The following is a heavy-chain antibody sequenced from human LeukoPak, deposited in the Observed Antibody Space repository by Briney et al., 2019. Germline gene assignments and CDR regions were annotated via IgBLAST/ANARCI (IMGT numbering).Heavy chain of an antibody. D-gene: IGHD2-2*01. V-gene: IGHV1-8*01. CDR1: GYTFTSYD. Sequence: ASVKVSCKASGYTFTSYDINWVRQATGQGLEWMGWMNPNSGNTGYAQKFQGRVTMTRNTSISTAYMELSSLRSEDTAVYYCARGLPAPKGLGIEYWGQGTLVTVSS. CDR3: ARGLPAPKGLGIEY. J-gene: IGHJ4*02. CDR2: MNPNSGNT.